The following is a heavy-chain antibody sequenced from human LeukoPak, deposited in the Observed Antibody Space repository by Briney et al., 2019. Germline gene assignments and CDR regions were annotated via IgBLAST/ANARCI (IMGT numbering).Heavy chain of an antibody. Sequence: SETLSLTCTVSGGSISSSSYYWGWIRQPPGKGLAWIGSIYYSGSTYYNPSLKSRVTISVDTSKKQFSLKLSSVTAADTAVYYCARGGMTTVTAWGQGTLVTVSS. J-gene: IGHJ5*02. CDR1: GGSISSSSYY. CDR3: ARGGMTTVTA. V-gene: IGHV4-39*07. D-gene: IGHD4-17*01. CDR2: IYYSGST.